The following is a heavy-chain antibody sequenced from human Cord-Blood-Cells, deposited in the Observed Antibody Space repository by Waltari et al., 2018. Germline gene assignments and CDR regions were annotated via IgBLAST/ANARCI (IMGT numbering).Heavy chain of an antibody. V-gene: IGHV1-69*01. J-gene: IGHJ4*02. Sequence: QGLEWMGGIIPIFGTANYAQKFQGRVTITADESTSTAYMELSSLRSEDTAMYYCSGPLMYYFDYWGQGTLVTVSS. CDR3: SGPLMYYFDY. CDR2: IIPIFGTA. D-gene: IGHD2-8*01.